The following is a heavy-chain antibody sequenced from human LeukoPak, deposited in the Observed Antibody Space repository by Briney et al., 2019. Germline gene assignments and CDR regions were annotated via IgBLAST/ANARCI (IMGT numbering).Heavy chain of an antibody. CDR1: GGSFSGYY. D-gene: IGHD3-3*01. V-gene: IGHV4-34*01. CDR3: ARGLEYYDFWSGLFVIGPYDY. Sequence: PSETLSLTCAVYGGSFSGYYWSWIRQPPGEGLEWIGEINHSGSTNYNPSLKSRVTISVDTSKNQFSLKLSSVTAADTAVYYCARGLEYYDFWSGLFVIGPYDYWGQGTLVTVSS. J-gene: IGHJ4*02. CDR2: INHSGST.